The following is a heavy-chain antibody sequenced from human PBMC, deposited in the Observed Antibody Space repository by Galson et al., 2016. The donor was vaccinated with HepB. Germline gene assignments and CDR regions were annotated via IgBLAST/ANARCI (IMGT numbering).Heavy chain of an antibody. CDR2: ISGSGGTT. V-gene: IGHV3-23*01. CDR3: AKDIMRSYYSDYVMDV. J-gene: IGHJ6*02. CDR1: GFTFSIYA. Sequence: SLRLSCAASGFTFSIYAMRWVRQAPGKGLEWISVISGSGGTTYYADSVKGRFTISRDNSKQTLYLQMNSLRAEDTAVYFCAKDIMRSYYSDYVMDVWGQGTTVTVSS.